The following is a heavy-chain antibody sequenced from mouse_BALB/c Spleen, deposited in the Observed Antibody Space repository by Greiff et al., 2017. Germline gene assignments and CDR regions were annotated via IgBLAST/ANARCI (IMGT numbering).Heavy chain of an antibody. V-gene: IGHV1-52*01. CDR1: GYTFTSYW. D-gene: IGHD3-2*01. CDR2: IDPYDSET. J-gene: IGHJ3*01. CDR3: ARSTLDSSGYWFAY. Sequence: VQLQQSGPELVRPGASVKLSCKASGYTFTSYWMNWVKQRPEQGLEWIGRIDPYDSETHYNQKFKDKAILTVDKSSSTAYMQLSSLTSEDSAVYYCARSTLDSSGYWFAYWGQGTLVTVSA.